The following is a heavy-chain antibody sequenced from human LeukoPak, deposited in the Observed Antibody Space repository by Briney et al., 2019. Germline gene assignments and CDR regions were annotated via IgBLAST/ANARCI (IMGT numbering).Heavy chain of an antibody. J-gene: IGHJ3*02. CDR2: IYYSGST. D-gene: IGHD3-9*01. CDR1: GGSISSYY. V-gene: IGHV4-59*01. Sequence: SETLSLTCTVSGGSISSYYWSRIRQPPGKGLEWIGYIYYSGSTNYNPSLKSRVTISVDTSKNQFSLKLSSVTATDTAVYYCARADKYYDLLTGFYGPLGAFDIWGQGTMVTVSS. CDR3: ARADKYYDLLTGFYGPLGAFDI.